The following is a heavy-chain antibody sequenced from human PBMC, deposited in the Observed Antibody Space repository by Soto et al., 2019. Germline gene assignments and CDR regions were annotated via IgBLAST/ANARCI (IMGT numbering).Heavy chain of an antibody. Sequence: LQLQESGSGLVKPSQTLSLTCAVSGGSISSGGYSWNWIRQPPGKGLEWIGYIYHSGSTYYNPSLKSRVTISVDRSKNQFSLKLSSVTAADTAVYYCASSHAGAHITAAVHWGQGTLVTVSS. CDR2: IYHSGST. J-gene: IGHJ4*02. V-gene: IGHV4-30-2*01. CDR3: ASSHAGAHITAAVH. CDR1: GGSISSGGYS. D-gene: IGHD6-13*01.